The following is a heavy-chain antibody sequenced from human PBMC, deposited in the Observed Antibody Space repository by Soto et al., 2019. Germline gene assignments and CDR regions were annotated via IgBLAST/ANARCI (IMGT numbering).Heavy chain of an antibody. Sequence: QVQLQQWGAGLLKPSETLSLTCAVYGGSFSGYYWSWIRQPPGKGLEWIGEINHSGSTNYNPSLKSRVTISVDTSKNQFSLKLSSVTAADTAVYYCARATNYDYIWGSYRSHPLDYWGQGTLVTVSS. CDR1: GGSFSGYY. CDR2: INHSGST. J-gene: IGHJ4*02. D-gene: IGHD3-16*02. CDR3: ARATNYDYIWGSYRSHPLDY. V-gene: IGHV4-34*01.